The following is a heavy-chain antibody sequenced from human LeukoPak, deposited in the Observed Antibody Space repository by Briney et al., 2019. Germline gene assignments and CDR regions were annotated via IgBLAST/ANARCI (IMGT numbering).Heavy chain of an antibody. V-gene: IGHV4-4*07. CDR1: GGSISSYY. CDR3: ASVYSGSWNYYYYYMDV. Sequence: SETLSLTCTVSGGSISSYYWSWIRQPAGKGLEWIGRIYTSGSTNYNPSLKSRVTMSVDTSKNQFSLKLSSVTAADTAVYYCASVYSGSWNYYYYYMDVWGKGTTVTISS. D-gene: IGHD1-26*01. J-gene: IGHJ6*03. CDR2: IYTSGST.